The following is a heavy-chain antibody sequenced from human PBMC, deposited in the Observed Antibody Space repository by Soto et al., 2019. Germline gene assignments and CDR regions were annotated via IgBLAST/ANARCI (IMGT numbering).Heavy chain of an antibody. CDR2: ISAYNGNT. CDR3: ARAPAYSSGWPRFDY. V-gene: IGHV1-18*01. D-gene: IGHD6-19*01. J-gene: IGHJ4*02. Sequence: ASVKVSCKASGYTFTSYGISWVRQAPGQGLEWMGWISAYNGNTNYAQKLQGRVTMTTDTSTITAYMELRSLRSDDTAVYYCARAPAYSSGWPRFDYWGQGTLVTVS. CDR1: GYTFTSYG.